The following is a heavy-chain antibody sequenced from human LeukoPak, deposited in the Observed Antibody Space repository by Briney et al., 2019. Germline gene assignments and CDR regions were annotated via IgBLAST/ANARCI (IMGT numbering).Heavy chain of an antibody. CDR3: AKDKSCSGGSCYHPEYFQH. J-gene: IGHJ1*01. D-gene: IGHD2-15*01. V-gene: IGHV3-23*01. Sequence: GGSLRLSCAASGFTFSSYAMSWVRQAPGEGVEWVSAISGSGGSTYYADSVKGRFTISRDNSKNTLYLQMNSLRAGDTAVYYCAKDKSCSGGSCYHPEYFQHWGQGTLVTVSS. CDR1: GFTFSSYA. CDR2: ISGSGGST.